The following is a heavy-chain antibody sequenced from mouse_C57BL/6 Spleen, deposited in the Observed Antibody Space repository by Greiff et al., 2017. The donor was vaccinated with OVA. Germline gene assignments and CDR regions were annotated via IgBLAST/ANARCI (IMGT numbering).Heavy chain of an antibody. CDR2: IDPNSGGT. CDR1: GYTFTSYW. V-gene: IGHV1-72*01. CDR3: ARPGVYSNYSNWYFDV. D-gene: IGHD2-5*01. Sequence: QVQLQQPGAELVKPGASVKLSCKASGYTFTSYWMHWVKQRPGRGLEWIGRIDPNSGGTKYNEKFKSKATLTVDKPSSTAYMQLSSLTTEDSAVYYGARPGVYSNYSNWYFDVWGKGTTVTVSS. J-gene: IGHJ1*03.